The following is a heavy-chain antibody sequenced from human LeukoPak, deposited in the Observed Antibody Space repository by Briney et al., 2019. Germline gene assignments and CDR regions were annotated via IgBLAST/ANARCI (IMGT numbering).Heavy chain of an antibody. CDR1: GYTFTSYA. Sequence: GASVKVSCKASGYTFTSYAVHWVRQAPGQRLEWMGWINAGNGNTKYSQDFQGRVTITWDTSATTVYMELSSLISEDTAVYFCARLEGQQRIFDSWGQGTLVTVSS. D-gene: IGHD6-13*01. CDR3: ARLEGQQRIFDS. V-gene: IGHV1-3*01. CDR2: INAGNGNT. J-gene: IGHJ4*02.